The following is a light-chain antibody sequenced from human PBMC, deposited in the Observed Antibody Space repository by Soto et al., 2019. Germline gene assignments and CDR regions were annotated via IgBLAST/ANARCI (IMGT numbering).Light chain of an antibody. V-gene: IGLV3-21*02. CDR3: HVWDSGSDHHV. J-gene: IGLJ1*01. CDR2: DDT. Sequence: YELTQPPSMSVAPGQTARVTCGGNNIGSKSVHWYQQKPGQAPVLVVYDDTDRPSGIPERFSGSNSGNTATLTISRVDAGDEADYYCHVWDSGSDHHVFGSGTKLTVL. CDR1: NIGSKS.